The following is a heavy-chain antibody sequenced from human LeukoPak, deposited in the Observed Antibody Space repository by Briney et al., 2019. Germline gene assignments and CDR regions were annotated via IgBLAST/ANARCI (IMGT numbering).Heavy chain of an antibody. CDR1: GFTFSSYG. Sequence: GGSLRLSCAASGFTFSSYGMHWVRQAPGKGLEWVAFIRYDGNSQYFADSVKGRFTISRDNSKNTLYLQMNSLRPEDTAVYYCARGGKIALAGTRSSQYFQDWGQGTLVTVSS. CDR3: ARGGKIALAGTRSSQYFQD. J-gene: IGHJ1*01. CDR2: IRYDGNSQ. D-gene: IGHD6-19*01. V-gene: IGHV3-30*02.